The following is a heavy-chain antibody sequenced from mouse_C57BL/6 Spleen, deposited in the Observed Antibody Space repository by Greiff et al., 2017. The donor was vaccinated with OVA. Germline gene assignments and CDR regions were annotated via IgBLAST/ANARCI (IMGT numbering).Heavy chain of an antibody. V-gene: IGHV5-17*01. CDR1: GFTFSDYG. D-gene: IGHD1-1*01. CDR3: ARPITTVVAPFDY. J-gene: IGHJ2*01. CDR2: IRSGSSTI. Sequence: EVKVVESGGGLVKPGGSLKLSCAASGFTFSDYGMHWVRQAPEKGLEWVAYIRSGSSTIDYEDTVKGRCTISRDNAKTTLFLQMISLRSEDTAMYYCARPITTVVAPFDYWGQGTTLTVSS.